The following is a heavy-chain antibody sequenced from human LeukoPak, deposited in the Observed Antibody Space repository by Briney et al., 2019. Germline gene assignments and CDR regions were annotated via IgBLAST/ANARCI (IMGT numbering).Heavy chain of an antibody. CDR2: ISSGGTYV. Sequence: GGSLRLSCAASGFTFSSYSMNWVRQAPGKGLEWVSSISSGGTYVYYADSVKGRFTISRDNAKNSLYLQMNSLRAEDTAVYHCARWTGYDYWGQGALVTVSS. CDR3: ARWTGYDY. V-gene: IGHV3-21*01. D-gene: IGHD3/OR15-3a*01. J-gene: IGHJ4*02. CDR1: GFTFSSYS.